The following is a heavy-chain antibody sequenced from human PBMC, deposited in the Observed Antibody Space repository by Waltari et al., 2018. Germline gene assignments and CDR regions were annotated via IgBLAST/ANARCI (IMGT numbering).Heavy chain of an antibody. CDR2: IYYSGST. J-gene: IGHJ3*02. Sequence: QVQLQESGPGLVKPSETLSLTCTVSGGSISSYYWSWIRQPPGKGLEWIGYIYYSGSTNYNPSLKSRVTIAVDTSKNQFSLKLSSVTAADTAVYYCARDRPRDGYNHDAFDIWGQGTMVTVSS. D-gene: IGHD5-12*01. CDR1: GGSISSYY. V-gene: IGHV4-59*01. CDR3: ARDRPRDGYNHDAFDI.